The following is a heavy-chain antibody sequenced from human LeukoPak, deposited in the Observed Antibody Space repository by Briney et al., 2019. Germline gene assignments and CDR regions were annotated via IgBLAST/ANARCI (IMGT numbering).Heavy chain of an antibody. J-gene: IGHJ6*02. CDR3: ASLIYGSGSWADYYYYYGMDV. Sequence: GASVKVSCKASGYTFTSYGISWVRQAPGQGLEWMGWISAYNGNTNYAQKLQGRVTMTTDTSTSTAYMELRSLRSDDTAVYYCASLIYGSGSWADYYYYYGMDVWGQGTTVTVSS. CDR1: GYTFTSYG. D-gene: IGHD3-10*01. V-gene: IGHV1-18*01. CDR2: ISAYNGNT.